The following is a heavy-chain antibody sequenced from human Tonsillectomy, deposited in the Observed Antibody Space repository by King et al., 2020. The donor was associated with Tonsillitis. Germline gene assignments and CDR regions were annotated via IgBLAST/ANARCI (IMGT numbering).Heavy chain of an antibody. J-gene: IGHJ6*02. D-gene: IGHD1-26*01. V-gene: IGHV3-30*04. CDR3: ARVDSGSAFYYFGMDV. Sequence: VQLVESGGGVVQPGRSLSLSCAASGFTFSSYSVNWVRQAPGKGLEWVAVISQDGSDKYYADSVKGRFTISRDNSKNTLYLQMNSLRPEDTAVYYCARVDSGSAFYYFGMDVWGQGTTVTVSS. CDR2: ISQDGSDK. CDR1: GFTFSSYS.